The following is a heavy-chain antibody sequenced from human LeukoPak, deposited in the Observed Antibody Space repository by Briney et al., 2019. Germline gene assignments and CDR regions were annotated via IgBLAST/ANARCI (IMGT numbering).Heavy chain of an antibody. CDR1: GFIFSSYA. CDR3: AKDRGAAAGVRPPGGY. V-gene: IGHV3-23*01. CDR2: ISGSGGSA. J-gene: IGHJ4*02. D-gene: IGHD6-13*01. Sequence: GGSLRLSCAASGFIFSSYAMSWVRQAPGKGLEWVSAISGSGGSAYHADSVKGRFTISRDNSKNTLYLQMNSLRAEDTAVYYCAKDRGAAAGVRPPGGYWGQGTLVTVSS.